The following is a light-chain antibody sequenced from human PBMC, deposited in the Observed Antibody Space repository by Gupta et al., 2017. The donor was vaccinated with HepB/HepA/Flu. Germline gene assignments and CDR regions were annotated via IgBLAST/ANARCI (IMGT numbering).Light chain of an antibody. Sequence: SALTQPASVSGSPGQSSTISCTGTSRDVGGYNYVSWYQQHPGKAPKLMIYDVSNRPSGVSHRFSGSKSGTTASLTIPWLQAEVEADYYCSSYTSSSNIYVFGTGTKFTVL. CDR2: DVS. CDR1: SRDVGGYNY. CDR3: SSYTSSSNIYV. J-gene: IGLJ1*01. V-gene: IGLV2-14*01.